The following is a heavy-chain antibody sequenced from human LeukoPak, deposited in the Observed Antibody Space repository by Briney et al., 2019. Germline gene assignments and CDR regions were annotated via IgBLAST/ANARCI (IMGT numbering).Heavy chain of an antibody. CDR2: MNPSSGNT. CDR3: AVTYYDFWSGPTRGMDV. V-gene: IGHV1-8*01. CDR1: GYTFTSYD. Sequence: ASVKVSCKASGYTFTSYDTNWVRQATGQGLEWMGWMNPSSGNTGYAQKFQGRVTMTRNTSISTAYMELSSLRSEDTAVYYCAVTYYDFWSGPTRGMDVWGQGTTVTVSS. D-gene: IGHD3-3*01. J-gene: IGHJ6*02.